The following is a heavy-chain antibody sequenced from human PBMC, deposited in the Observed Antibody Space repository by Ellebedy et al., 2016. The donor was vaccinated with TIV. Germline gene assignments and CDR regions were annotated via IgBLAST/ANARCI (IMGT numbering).Heavy chain of an antibody. CDR2: ISSSSRYI. CDR1: GFTFSSHN. Sequence: GESLKISCAASGFTFSSHNMNWVRQAPGKGLEWVSHISSSSRYIYYSDSLKGRFTISRDNAKNSLYLQMNSLRDEDTAVYYCARDQWLGRAYYFDSWGQGTLLTVSS. J-gene: IGHJ4*02. CDR3: ARDQWLGRAYYFDS. V-gene: IGHV3-21*01. D-gene: IGHD6-19*01.